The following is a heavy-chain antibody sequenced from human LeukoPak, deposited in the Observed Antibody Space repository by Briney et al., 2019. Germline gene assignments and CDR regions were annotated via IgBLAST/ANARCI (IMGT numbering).Heavy chain of an antibody. Sequence: GGSLRLSCAASGFTVRTNYMGWIRQAPGKGLEWVSYISSSGSTIYYADSVKGRFTISRDNAKNSLYLQMNSLRAEDTAVYYCARVSYGDYEGDYFDYWGQGTLVTVSS. CDR1: GFTVRTNY. D-gene: IGHD4-17*01. V-gene: IGHV3-11*01. CDR2: ISSSGSTI. CDR3: ARVSYGDYEGDYFDY. J-gene: IGHJ4*02.